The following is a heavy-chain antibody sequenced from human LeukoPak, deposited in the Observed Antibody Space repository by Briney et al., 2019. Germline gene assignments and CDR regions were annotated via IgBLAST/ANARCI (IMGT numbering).Heavy chain of an antibody. V-gene: IGHV4-34*01. J-gene: IGHJ6*04. CDR2: INPRGST. D-gene: IGHD6-19*01. Sequence: SETLSLTCGVSGGSFSSHYWTWIRQPSGKGLEWIGEINPRGSTNYSPSLESRVTVSADTSRNQLSLSLTSVTAADSAVYFCARGLRQGSAWSWGPKEKSYQYMDVWGTGTTVIVSS. CDR1: GGSFSSHY. CDR3: ARGLRQGSAWSWGPKEKSYQYMDV.